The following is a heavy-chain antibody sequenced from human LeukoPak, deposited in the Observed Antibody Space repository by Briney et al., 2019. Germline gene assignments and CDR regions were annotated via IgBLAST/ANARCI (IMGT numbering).Heavy chain of an antibody. J-gene: IGHJ6*02. CDR3: ARHVDYSRNYYYYGMDV. Sequence: PSETLSLTCTVSRDSISSYYWSWIRQPPGKALEWIGYIYYSGSTNYNPSLKSRVTISVDASKNQFSLKLSSVTAADTAVYYCARHVDYSRNYYYYGMDVWGQGTTVTVSS. CDR2: IYYSGST. D-gene: IGHD4-11*01. V-gene: IGHV4-59*08. CDR1: RDSISSYY.